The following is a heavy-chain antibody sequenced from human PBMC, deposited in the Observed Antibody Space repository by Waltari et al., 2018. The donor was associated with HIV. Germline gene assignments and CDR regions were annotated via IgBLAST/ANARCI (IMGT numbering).Heavy chain of an antibody. V-gene: IGHV4-4*07. CDR1: GGSISSYY. CDR2: IYTSGST. Sequence: QVQLQESGPGLVKPSETLSLTCTVPGGSISSYYWRWTRKPAGKGLEWIGRIYTSGSTNYNPSLKSRVTMSVDTSKNQFSLKLSSVTAADTAVYYCARESFWDSIGYRGDGMDVWGQGTTVTVSS. J-gene: IGHJ6*02. D-gene: IGHD3-22*01. CDR3: ARESFWDSIGYRGDGMDV.